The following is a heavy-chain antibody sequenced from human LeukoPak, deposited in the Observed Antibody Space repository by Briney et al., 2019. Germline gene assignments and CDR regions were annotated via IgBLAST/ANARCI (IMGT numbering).Heavy chain of an antibody. CDR1: RFTFSSYA. CDR3: AKDRVLVVPAAIFDY. CDR2: ISNSGGNT. V-gene: IGHV3-23*01. D-gene: IGHD2-2*01. Sequence: PGGSLRLSCAASRFTFSSYAMSWVRQAPGKGLEWVSGISNSGGNTYYADSVKGRFTISRDYSKNTLYLQMNSLRAEDTAVYYCAKDRVLVVPAAIFDYWGQGTLVTVSS. J-gene: IGHJ4*02.